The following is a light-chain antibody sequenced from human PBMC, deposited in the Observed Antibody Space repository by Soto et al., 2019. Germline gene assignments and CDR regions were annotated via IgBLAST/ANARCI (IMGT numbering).Light chain of an antibody. Sequence: HSVLTQPRSVSGSPGQSVTISCTGTSSDVGGYNYVSWYQQHPGKAPKLMIYDVSKRPSGVPDRFSGSKSGNTASLTISGLQAEDEADYYCCSYAGSHWVFGGGTKLTVL. CDR3: CSYAGSHWV. CDR1: SSDVGGYNY. J-gene: IGLJ3*02. CDR2: DVS. V-gene: IGLV2-11*01.